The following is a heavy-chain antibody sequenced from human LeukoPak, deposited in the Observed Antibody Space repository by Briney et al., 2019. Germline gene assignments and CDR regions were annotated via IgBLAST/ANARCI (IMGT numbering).Heavy chain of an antibody. CDR1: GFTFSSYE. J-gene: IGHJ4*02. CDR3: ARDRGSGFGY. Sequence: GGSLRLSCAASGFTFSSYEMNWVRQAPGKGLEWVSYISSSGSTIYYADSVKGRFTISRDNAKNSLYLQMTSLRAEDTAVYYCARDRGSGFGYWGQGTLVTVSS. D-gene: IGHD2-15*01. CDR2: ISSSGSTI. V-gene: IGHV3-48*03.